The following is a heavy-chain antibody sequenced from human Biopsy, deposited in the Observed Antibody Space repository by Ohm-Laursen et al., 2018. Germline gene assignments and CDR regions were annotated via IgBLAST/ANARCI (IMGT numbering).Heavy chain of an antibody. Sequence: SETLSLTCAVYGESFNGYYWSWIRQTPGQGLEWIGEINHSGRTNYNPSLKRRVTISVDTSKYQFFLKVRSVTAADTAVYYCVRGVDYYDPYHYYALDVWGQGTTVTVSS. J-gene: IGHJ6*02. CDR2: INHSGRT. CDR1: GESFNGYY. V-gene: IGHV4-34*01. D-gene: IGHD3-22*01. CDR3: VRGVDYYDPYHYYALDV.